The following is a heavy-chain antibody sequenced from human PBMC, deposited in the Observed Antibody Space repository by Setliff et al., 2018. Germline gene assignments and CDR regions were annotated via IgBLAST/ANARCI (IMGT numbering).Heavy chain of an antibody. V-gene: IGHV3-30*02. Sequence: PGGSLRLSCAASGFIFSDFGMHWVRQTPGKGLEWVAFVRNDGSKTYYGDSVKGRFTISRDNSKKTLDLQMNSLRPEDTAVYYCAKGAHFSNYARVFDPWGQGTLVTVSS. CDR3: AKGAHFSNYARVFDP. D-gene: IGHD4-4*01. J-gene: IGHJ5*02. CDR2: VRNDGSKT. CDR1: GFIFSDFG.